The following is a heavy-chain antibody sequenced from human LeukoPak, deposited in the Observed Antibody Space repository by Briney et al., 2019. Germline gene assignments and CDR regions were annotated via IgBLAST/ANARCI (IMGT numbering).Heavy chain of an antibody. CDR1: GFTFSRYS. V-gene: IGHV3-21*01. J-gene: IGHJ4*02. D-gene: IGHD4-11*01. Sequence: GGSLRLSCAASGFTFSRYSMNWVRQAPGKGLEWVSSISISSNYIYYADSVKGRFTISRDNYKNTLYLQMNSLRAEDPAVYYCAKKKTDYSYPSSFDYWGQGTLVTVSS. CDR2: ISISSNYI. CDR3: AKKKTDYSYPSSFDY.